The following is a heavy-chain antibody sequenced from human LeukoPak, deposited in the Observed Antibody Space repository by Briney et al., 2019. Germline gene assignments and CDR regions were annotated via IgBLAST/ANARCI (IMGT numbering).Heavy chain of an antibody. V-gene: IGHV3-48*03. CDR1: GFTFSTYA. J-gene: IGHJ4*02. CDR3: ARDRGSRSNSPYYFDY. D-gene: IGHD4-11*01. CDR2: ITSSGDGV. Sequence: PGGSLRLSCAASGFTFSTYAMSWVRQAPGKGLEWVSYITSSGDGVYYAHSVRGRFTISRDNAKNSLYLEMNSLRAEDTAVYYCARDRGSRSNSPYYFDYWGQGTLVTVSS.